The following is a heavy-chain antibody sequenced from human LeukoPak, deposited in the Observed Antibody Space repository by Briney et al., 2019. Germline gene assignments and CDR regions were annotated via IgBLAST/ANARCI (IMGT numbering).Heavy chain of an antibody. V-gene: IGHV5-51*01. J-gene: IGHJ5*02. CDR1: GYSFTSYW. CDR3: ARGFEYSSSSEEAICWFDP. D-gene: IGHD6-6*01. Sequence: GESLKISCKGSGYSFTSYWIGWVRQMPGKGLEWMGIIYPGDSDTRYSPSFQGQVTISADKSISTAYLQWSSLKASDTAMYYCARGFEYSSSSEEAICWFDPWGQGTLVTVSS. CDR2: IYPGDSDT.